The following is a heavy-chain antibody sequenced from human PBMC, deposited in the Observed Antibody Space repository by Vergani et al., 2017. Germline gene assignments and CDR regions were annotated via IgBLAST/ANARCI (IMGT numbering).Heavy chain of an antibody. CDR1: GYTFTGYY. J-gene: IGHJ3*02. CDR2: INPSGGST. CDR3: ARDPLYYDFWRGQKRNDAFDI. Sequence: QVQLVQSGAEVKKPGASVKVSCKASGYTFTGYYMHWVRQAPGQGLEWMGIINPSGGSTSYAQKFQGRVTMTRDTSTSTVYMELSSLRSEDTAVYYCARDPLYYDFWRGQKRNDAFDIWGQGTMVTVSS. V-gene: IGHV1-46*01. D-gene: IGHD3-3*01.